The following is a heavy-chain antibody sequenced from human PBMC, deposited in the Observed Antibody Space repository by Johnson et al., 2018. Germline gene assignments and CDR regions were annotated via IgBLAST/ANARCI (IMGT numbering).Heavy chain of an antibody. CDR3: TRAGGCGGDCYSRLPYYYYGMDV. CDR2: IRSKAYGGTT. CDR1: GFTFGDYA. D-gene: IGHD2-21*02. V-gene: IGHV3-49*05. Sequence: EVQLVESGGGLVKPGRSLRLSCTASGFTFGDYAMSWFRQAPGKGLEWVGFIRSKAYGGTTEYAASVKGRFTISRDDSKSIAYLQMNSLKTEDTAVYYCTRAGGCGGDCYSRLPYYYYGMDVWGQVTTVTVSS. J-gene: IGHJ6*02.